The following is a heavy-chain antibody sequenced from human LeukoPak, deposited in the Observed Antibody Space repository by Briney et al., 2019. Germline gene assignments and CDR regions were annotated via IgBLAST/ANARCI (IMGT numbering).Heavy chain of an antibody. D-gene: IGHD6-19*01. Sequence: SETLSLTCTVSGGSISSYYWGWIRQPPGKGLEWVGQIYYRETPNYNPSLKSRVTISIDTSKNQFSLKLNSVTAADTAVYYCAAESERWLLRSWGQGTLVTVSS. CDR2: IYYRETP. CDR3: AAESERWLLRS. CDR1: GGSISSYY. J-gene: IGHJ4*02. V-gene: IGHV4-59*03.